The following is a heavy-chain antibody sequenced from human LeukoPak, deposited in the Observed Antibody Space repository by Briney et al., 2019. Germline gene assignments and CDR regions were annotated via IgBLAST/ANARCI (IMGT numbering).Heavy chain of an antibody. V-gene: IGHV4-4*09. J-gene: IGHJ4*02. CDR3: ARGGSLITMASL. CDR1: GGSLSSYY. Sequence: SETLSLTCTVSGGSLSSYYWSWIRQPPGKGLEWIGYIYASGTSTYNPSLKSRVTISVDTSKNQFSLQLSSVTAADTAVYYCARGGSLITMASLWGQGTLVTVSS. D-gene: IGHD3-10*01. CDR2: IYASGTS.